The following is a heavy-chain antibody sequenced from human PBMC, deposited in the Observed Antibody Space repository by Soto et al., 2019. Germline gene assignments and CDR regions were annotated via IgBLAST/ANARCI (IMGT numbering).Heavy chain of an antibody. D-gene: IGHD3-22*01. J-gene: IGHJ4*02. Sequence: EVQLVESGGGLVQPGGSLRLSCAASGFTVSSNYMSWVRQAPGKGLEWVSVIFSGGSTYYADSVKGRFTISRDNSKNTLYLQMNSVRAEDTAVYYCARDVRDSSGYPEYYFDYWGQGTQVTVPS. CDR3: ARDVRDSSGYPEYYFDY. CDR2: IFSGGST. V-gene: IGHV3-66*01. CDR1: GFTVSSNY.